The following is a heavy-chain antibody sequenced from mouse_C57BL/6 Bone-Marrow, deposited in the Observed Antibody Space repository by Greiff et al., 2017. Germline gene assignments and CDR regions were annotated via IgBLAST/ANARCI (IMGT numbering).Heavy chain of an antibody. CDR3: AREYYGNPWFAY. CDR2: IYPGSGST. Sequence: QVQLKQPGAELVKPGASVKMSCKASGYTFTSYWITWVKQRPGQGLEWIGDIYPGSGSTNYNEKFKSKAPLTVDTSSSTAYMQLSSLTSEDSAVYYCAREYYGNPWFAYWGQGTLVTVSA. V-gene: IGHV1-55*01. D-gene: IGHD2-1*01. CDR1: GYTFTSYW. J-gene: IGHJ3*01.